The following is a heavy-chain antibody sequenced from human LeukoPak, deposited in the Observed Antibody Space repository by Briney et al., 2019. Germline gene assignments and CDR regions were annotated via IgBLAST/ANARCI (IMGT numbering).Heavy chain of an antibody. D-gene: IGHD3-22*01. Sequence: GSLRLSCAASGFTFSSYGMSWVRQAPGKGLEWVSAISGSGGSTYYADSVKGRFTISRDNSKNTLYLQMNSLRAEDTVVYYCAKVSWWYYYDSSGYYPGTFDYWGQGTLVTVSS. V-gene: IGHV3-23*01. CDR3: AKVSWWYYYDSSGYYPGTFDY. CDR2: ISGSGGST. J-gene: IGHJ4*02. CDR1: GFTFSSYG.